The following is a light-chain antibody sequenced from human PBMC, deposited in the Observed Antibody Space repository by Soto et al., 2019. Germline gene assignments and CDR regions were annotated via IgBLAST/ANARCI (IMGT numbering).Light chain of an antibody. V-gene: IGKV3-15*01. CDR2: GAS. Sequence: EVVMTQSPGTLSVSPGERATLSCRASQSVSNNLAWYQQKPGQAPRLLIYGASTRATGIPARFSGSGSGTEFTLTISSLQSEDFAVYYCQQYNNWWTFGQGNKVEIK. CDR3: QQYNNWWT. J-gene: IGKJ1*01. CDR1: QSVSNN.